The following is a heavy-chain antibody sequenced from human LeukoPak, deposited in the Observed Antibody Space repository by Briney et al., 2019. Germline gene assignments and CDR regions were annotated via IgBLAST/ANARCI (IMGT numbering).Heavy chain of an antibody. Sequence: ASVQVSCKASGYTFTTYGINWVRQAPGQGLEWMGWITPYNGNTKYAQKFQGRVPMTTDTSTSTAYMELRSLRSDDTAVYYCARDLVSWSGYYREHPFDYWGQGTLVTVSS. CDR1: GYTFTTYG. CDR2: ITPYNGNT. D-gene: IGHD3-3*01. V-gene: IGHV1-18*01. CDR3: ARDLVSWSGYYREHPFDY. J-gene: IGHJ4*02.